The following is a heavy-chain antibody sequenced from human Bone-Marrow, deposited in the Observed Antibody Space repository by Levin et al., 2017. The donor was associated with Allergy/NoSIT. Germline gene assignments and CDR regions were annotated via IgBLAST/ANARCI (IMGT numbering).Heavy chain of an antibody. CDR2: IAYDGRNK. D-gene: IGHD2-2*01. V-gene: IGHV3-30*04. CDR3: VRRGGDGCEYRISCSYWFFDL. CDR1: GFTFGRDA. J-gene: IGHJ2*01. Sequence: PGESLKISCVPSGFTFGRDAMHWVRQAPGKGLEWIAVIAYDGRNKYYADSVKGRFTISRDKSNNTVYLQMNSLRVEDTAVYYCVRRGGDGCEYRISCSYWFFDLWGRGTQVTVSS.